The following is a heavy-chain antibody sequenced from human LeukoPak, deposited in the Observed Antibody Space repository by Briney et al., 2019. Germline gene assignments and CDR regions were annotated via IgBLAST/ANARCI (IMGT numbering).Heavy chain of an antibody. CDR1: GGSISSYY. V-gene: IGHV4-59*01. Sequence: SETLSLTCTVSGGSISSYYWNWIRQPPGKGLEWIGYVYYSGSTNYNPSLKSRVTISVDTSKNQFSLKLSSVTAADTAVYYCAREVGIAAAGDNWFDPWGQGTLVTVSS. J-gene: IGHJ5*02. CDR3: AREVGIAAAGDNWFDP. CDR2: VYYSGST. D-gene: IGHD6-13*01.